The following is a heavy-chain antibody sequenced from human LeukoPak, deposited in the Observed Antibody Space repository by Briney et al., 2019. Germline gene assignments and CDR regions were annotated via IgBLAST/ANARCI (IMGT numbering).Heavy chain of an antibody. V-gene: IGHV5-51*01. CDR1: GYSLANYW. CDR3: ARPLSGGDPPGY. D-gene: IGHD2-21*02. CDR2: IYPGDSDT. Sequence: GESLKISCQGSGYSLANYWIGWVRQMPGKGLEWMGIIYPGDSDTRYSPSFQGQVTISPDKSNSTAYLQWSNLKASDTAMYYCARPLSGGDPPGYWGQGTLVTVSS. J-gene: IGHJ4*02.